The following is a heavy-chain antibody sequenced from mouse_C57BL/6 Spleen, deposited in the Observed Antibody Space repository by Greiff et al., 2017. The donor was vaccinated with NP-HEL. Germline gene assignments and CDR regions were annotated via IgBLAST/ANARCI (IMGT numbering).Heavy chain of an antibody. V-gene: IGHV3-6*01. CDR2: ISYDGSN. Sequence: EVKLQESGPGLVKPSQSLSLTCSVTGYSITSGYYWNWIRQFPGNKLEWMGYISYDGSNNYNPSLKNRISITRDTSKNQFFLKLNSVTTEDTATYYCAREEYYGSSYGAMDYWGQGTSVTVSS. J-gene: IGHJ4*01. CDR1: GYSITSGYY. CDR3: AREEYYGSSYGAMDY. D-gene: IGHD1-1*01.